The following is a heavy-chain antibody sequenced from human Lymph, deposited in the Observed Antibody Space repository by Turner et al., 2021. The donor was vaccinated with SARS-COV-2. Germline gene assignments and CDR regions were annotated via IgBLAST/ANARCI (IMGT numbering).Heavy chain of an antibody. CDR1: RFSFSSYA. J-gene: IGHJ4*02. CDR3: AKEGDTAMVNLDY. D-gene: IGHD5-18*01. V-gene: IGHV3-23*01. Sequence: DVLLLESGGGLVQPRGSWRFSRAASRFSFSSYAMGWVRQAAGKGLEWVAAISGSGGSTYYADAVKCRFTITRDNAKNTLYLQMNSLGAEDTAVYYSAKEGDTAMVNLDYWGQGTLVTVSS. CDR2: ISGSGGST.